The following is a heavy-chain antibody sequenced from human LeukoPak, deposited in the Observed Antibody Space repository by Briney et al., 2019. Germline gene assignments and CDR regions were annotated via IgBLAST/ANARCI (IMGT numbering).Heavy chain of an antibody. D-gene: IGHD3-10*01. CDR1: GGSISSNTYY. CDR3: ARDQRLGSATGFDY. J-gene: IGHJ4*02. V-gene: IGHV4-39*07. CDR2: IYYSGST. Sequence: SETLSLTCTVSGGSISSNTYYWGWIRQPPGKGLEWIGSIYYSGSTYYNPSLKSRVTISVDTSKNQFSLKLSSVTAADTAVYYCARDQRLGSATGFDYWGQGTLVTVSS.